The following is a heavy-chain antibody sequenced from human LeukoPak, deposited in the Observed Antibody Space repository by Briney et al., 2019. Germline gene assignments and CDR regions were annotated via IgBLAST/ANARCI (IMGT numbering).Heavy chain of an antibody. V-gene: IGHV1-8*01. CDR1: GYTFTNYD. Sequence: ASVRVSCKASGYTFTNYDINWVRQATGQGLEWMGWMNPNNGNAGYAQKFQGRVTITRNTSISTAYMELSSLRSEDTAVYYCARGLDHYYYMDVWGKGTTVTVSS. J-gene: IGHJ6*03. CDR3: ARGLDHYYYMDV. CDR2: MNPNNGNA.